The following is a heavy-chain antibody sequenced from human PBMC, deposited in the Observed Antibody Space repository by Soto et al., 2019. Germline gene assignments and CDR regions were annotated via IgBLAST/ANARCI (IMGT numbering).Heavy chain of an antibody. V-gene: IGHV1-8*01. CDR2: MNPNSGNT. J-gene: IGHJ4*02. CDR3: ALSRGYCSGGSCYSRISAFDY. D-gene: IGHD2-15*01. Sequence: QVQLVQSGAEVKKPGASVKVSCKASGYTFTSYDINWVRQATGQGLEWMGWMNPNSGNTGYAQKFQGRVTMTRNTSISTAYMELRSLRSDDTAVYYCALSRGYCSGGSCYSRISAFDYWGQGTLVTVSS. CDR1: GYTFTSYD.